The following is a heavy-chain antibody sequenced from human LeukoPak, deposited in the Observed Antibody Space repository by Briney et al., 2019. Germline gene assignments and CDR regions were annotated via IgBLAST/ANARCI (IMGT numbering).Heavy chain of an antibody. V-gene: IGHV1-69*06. J-gene: IGHJ5*02. CDR2: IIPIFGTA. CDR3: ARDSSGWYHWFDP. D-gene: IGHD6-19*01. Sequence: ASVKVSCKASGGTFSSYAISWVRQAPGQGLEWMGGIIPIFGTANYAQKFQGRVTITADKSTSTAYMELSSLRSEDTAVYYCARDSSGWYHWFDPWGQGTLVTVAS. CDR1: GGTFSSYA.